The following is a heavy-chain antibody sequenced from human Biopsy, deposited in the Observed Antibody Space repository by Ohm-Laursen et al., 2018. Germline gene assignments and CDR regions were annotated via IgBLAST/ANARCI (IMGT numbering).Heavy chain of an antibody. D-gene: IGHD2-15*01. V-gene: IGHV3-21*01. CDR3: ATADPSPGRGLEVVAGDFDC. CDR2: VTTTSSYI. CDR1: GFGFCVYS. Sequence: SLRLSCSASGFGFCVYSMSWVCHAPGQGLEWVSSVTTTSSYIYYADSVQGPFTIFRDNAKNSLYLQMNSLSAEDTAVYYCATADPSPGRGLEVVAGDFDCWGQGTRVTVSS. J-gene: IGHJ4*02.